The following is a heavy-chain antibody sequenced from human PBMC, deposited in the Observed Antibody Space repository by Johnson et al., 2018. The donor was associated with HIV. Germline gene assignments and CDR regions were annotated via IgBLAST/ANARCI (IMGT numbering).Heavy chain of an antibody. V-gene: IGHV3-30*02. J-gene: IGHJ3*02. CDR3: AKTLGYDSSGYHDGFDI. D-gene: IGHD3-22*01. CDR1: GFTFNTYG. Sequence: QMQLVESGGGLVKPGGSLRLSCTASGFTFNTYGMHWVRQAPGKGLEWVAFIRYDGSNKYYVDSVKGRFSISRDNSKKTMYIQMNSLRPEDTAVYYCAKTLGYDSSGYHDGFDIWGQGTLVTVSS. CDR2: IRYDGSNK.